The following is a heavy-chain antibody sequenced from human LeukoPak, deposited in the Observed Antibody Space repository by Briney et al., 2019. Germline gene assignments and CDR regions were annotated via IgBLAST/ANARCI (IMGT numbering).Heavy chain of an antibody. V-gene: IGHV4-4*07. CDR3: ARDWTGFYTSGNPLVYFDN. CDR1: GGSISTYY. Sequence: SETLSLTCTVSGGSISTYYWSWIRQPAGKGLEWIGRVYTSGSTNFNPSLKSRVTMSVDTSKNQFSLKVSSVTAADTAVYYCARDWTGFYTSGNPLVYFDNWGQGTLVTVSS. D-gene: IGHD3/OR15-3a*01. J-gene: IGHJ4*02. CDR2: VYTSGST.